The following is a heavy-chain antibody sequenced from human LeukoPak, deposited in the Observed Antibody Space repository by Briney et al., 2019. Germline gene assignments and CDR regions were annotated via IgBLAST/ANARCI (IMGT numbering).Heavy chain of an antibody. CDR1: GASISSYY. D-gene: IGHD3-3*01. CDR2: RHYRGTT. V-gene: IGHV4-59*01. J-gene: IGHJ4*02. Sequence: SETLSLTCTVSGASISSYYWSWIRQPPGKGLEWIASRHYRGTTNYNPSLESRVTISVDTSRKQFSLKLSSVTAADTAVYYCARHDFWSGYSDYWGQGTLVTVSS. CDR3: ARHDFWSGYSDY.